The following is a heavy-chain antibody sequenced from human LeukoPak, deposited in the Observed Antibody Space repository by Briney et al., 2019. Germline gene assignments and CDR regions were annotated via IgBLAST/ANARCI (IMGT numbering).Heavy chain of an antibody. CDR1: GGSISSYY. CDR3: ARHGSGSGWDPFDY. J-gene: IGHJ4*02. V-gene: IGHV4-59*08. CDR2: IYYSGST. Sequence: SETLSLTCTVSGGSISSYYWSWIRQPPRKGLEWIGYIYYSGSTNYNPSLKSRVTISVDTSKNQFSLKLSSVTAADTAVYYCARHGSGSGWDPFDYWGQGTLVTVSS. D-gene: IGHD6-19*01.